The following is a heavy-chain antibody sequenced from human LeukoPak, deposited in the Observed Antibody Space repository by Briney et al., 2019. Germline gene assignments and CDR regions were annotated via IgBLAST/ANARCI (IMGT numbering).Heavy chain of an antibody. CDR2: INHSGGT. CDR1: GGSFSGYY. D-gene: IGHD3-16*02. CDR3: ARVLSGFGSYDYVWGSYRYRYYFDY. J-gene: IGHJ4*02. Sequence: PSETLSLTCAVYGGSFSGYYWSWVRQPPGKGLEWIGEINHSGGTNYNPSLKSRVTISVDTSKNQFSLKLSSVTAADTAVYYCARVLSGFGSYDYVWGSYRYRYYFDYWGQGTLVTVSS. V-gene: IGHV4-34*01.